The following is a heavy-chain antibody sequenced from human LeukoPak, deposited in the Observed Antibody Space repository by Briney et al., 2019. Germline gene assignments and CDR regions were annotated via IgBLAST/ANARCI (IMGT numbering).Heavy chain of an antibody. CDR2: INHSGST. V-gene: IGHV4-34*01. J-gene: IGHJ4*02. D-gene: IGHD5-18*01. CDR1: GGSFSVYY. CDR3: ARGLFLWAGTARTYYFDY. Sequence: SETLSLTCAVYGGSFSVYYWSWIRQPPGKGLEWIGEINHSGSTNYNPSLKSRVTISVDTSKNQFSLKLSSVTAADTAVYYCARGLFLWAGTARTYYFDYWGQGTLVTVSS.